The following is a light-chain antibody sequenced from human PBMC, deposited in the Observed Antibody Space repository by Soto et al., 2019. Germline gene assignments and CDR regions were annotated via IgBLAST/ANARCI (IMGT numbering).Light chain of an antibody. J-gene: IGLJ1*01. CDR2: DVS. Sequence: QSELSQPGTESGSPGQSIPLSCTGTSSDVGGYNYVSWYQQHPGKAPKLMIYDVSNRPSGVSNRFSGSKSGNTASLTISGLQAEDEADYYCSSYTSSSTSYVFGTGTKVTVL. CDR3: SSYTSSSTSYV. V-gene: IGLV2-14*01. CDR1: SSDVGGYNY.